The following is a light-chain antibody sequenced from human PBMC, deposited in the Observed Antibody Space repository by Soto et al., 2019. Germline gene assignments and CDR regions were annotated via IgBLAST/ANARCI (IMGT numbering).Light chain of an antibody. Sequence: DIQMTQSPSSLSASVGDRVTITCRASQGISNYLAWYQQKPGKVPKLLIYAASTLQSGVPSRFXXSGSGTDFTLTSSSLQPEDVAPYYCKKYNSAPPLFTFGPGTKVDIK. V-gene: IGKV1-27*01. CDR2: AAS. CDR1: QGISNY. J-gene: IGKJ3*01. CDR3: KKYNSAPPLFT.